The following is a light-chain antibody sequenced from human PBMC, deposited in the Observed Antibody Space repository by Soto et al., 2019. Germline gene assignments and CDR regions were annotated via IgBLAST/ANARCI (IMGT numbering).Light chain of an antibody. CDR3: QQYYNLPLT. CDR1: QSVLSSSNNQNY. Sequence: DIVMTQTPDSLAVSLGERATINCMSSQSVLSSSNNQNYLAWYQQKSGQSPKLLIFWASTRESGVPDRFSASGSGTNFTLTISSLQAEDVAIYFCQQYYNLPLTFGGGTRLEIK. J-gene: IGKJ4*01. V-gene: IGKV4-1*01. CDR2: WAS.